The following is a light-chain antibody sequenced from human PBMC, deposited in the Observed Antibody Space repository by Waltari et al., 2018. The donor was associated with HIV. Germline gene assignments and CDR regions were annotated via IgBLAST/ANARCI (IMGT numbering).Light chain of an antibody. CDR3: HQYGNSPFT. CDR1: QNVPSSY. J-gene: IGKJ3*01. V-gene: IGKV3-20*01. CDR2: GAS. Sequence: EVVLTQSPGTLSLSPGEGATLSCRASQNVPSSYLAWYQHKPGQTPRLLIYGASIRAAGIPDRFSGSGSGTDFTLTISRLKPEDFAVFYCHQYGNSPFTFGPGTKVNIK.